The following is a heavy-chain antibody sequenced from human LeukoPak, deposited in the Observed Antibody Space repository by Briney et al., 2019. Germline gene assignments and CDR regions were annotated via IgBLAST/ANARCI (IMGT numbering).Heavy chain of an antibody. CDR2: ISGSGGST. V-gene: IGHV3-23*01. J-gene: IGHJ6*02. D-gene: IGHD1-26*01. Sequence: GGSLRLSCAASGFTFSSYGMSWVRQAPGKGLEWVSAISGSGGSTYYADSVKGRFTISRDNSKNTLYLQMNSLRAEDTAVYYCAKEDPVGAPAYYYYYGMDVWGQGTTVTVSS. CDR1: GFTFSSYG. CDR3: AKEDPVGAPAYYYYYGMDV.